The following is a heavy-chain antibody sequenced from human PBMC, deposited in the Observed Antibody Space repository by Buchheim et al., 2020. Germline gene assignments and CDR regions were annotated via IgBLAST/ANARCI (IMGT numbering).Heavy chain of an antibody. Sequence: QVQVVESGGGVVQPGGSPRLSCRASGFNFKNYGMHWVRQAPGKGLEWVAVISYDGSKKFYGDSVKGRLPLSRDNSKNMLYFKMSSLRAEDTAVYYCTKAYYYGSGDYYSRMGYFFGMDVWGPGTT. CDR2: ISYDGSKK. CDR3: TKAYYYGSGDYYSRMGYFFGMDV. D-gene: IGHD3-10*01. J-gene: IGHJ6*02. CDR1: GFNFKNYG. V-gene: IGHV3-30*18.